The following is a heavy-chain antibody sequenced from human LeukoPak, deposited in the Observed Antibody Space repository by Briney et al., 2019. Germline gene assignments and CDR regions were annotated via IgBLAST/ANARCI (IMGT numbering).Heavy chain of an antibody. V-gene: IGHV1-18*01. Sequence: ASVKVSCKASGYTFTTYGLTWVRQAPGQGLEWMGWISTYNGNTNYAQNFQGRVTMTTDTSASTAYMELRSLRSDDTAIYYCARALSGYDLSWFDPWGQGTLVTVSS. CDR2: ISTYNGNT. J-gene: IGHJ5*02. CDR3: ARALSGYDLSWFDP. D-gene: IGHD5-12*01. CDR1: GYTFTTYG.